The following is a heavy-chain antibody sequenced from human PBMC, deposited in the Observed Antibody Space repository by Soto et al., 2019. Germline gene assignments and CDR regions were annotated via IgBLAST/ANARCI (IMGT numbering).Heavy chain of an antibody. CDR2: ISESSSHI. D-gene: IGHD5-12*01. CDR3: ARDGSKWLKYGYFDL. CDR1: GFTFSTYC. J-gene: IGHJ2*01. V-gene: IGHV3-21*01. Sequence: EVQVVESGGGLVKPGGSLRLSCAASGFTFSTYCKNWVRQAPGRGLEWVSYISESSSHIYYADSVKGRFIISRDNAKNSVYLQMNSLRAEDTAVYYCARDGSKWLKYGYFDLWGRGTLVTVSS.